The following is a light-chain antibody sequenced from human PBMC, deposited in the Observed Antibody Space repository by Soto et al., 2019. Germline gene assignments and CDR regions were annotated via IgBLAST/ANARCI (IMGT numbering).Light chain of an antibody. CDR1: QSVSSN. CDR3: QQYNNWPPWLT. Sequence: EIVMTQSPATLSVSPGERATLSCRASQSVSSNLAWYQQKVGQAPRLLIYGASTRATGVPARFSGSGSGTEFTLNISSLQYEDSAVYYCQQYNNWPPWLTFGGGTKVEIK. V-gene: IGKV3-15*01. J-gene: IGKJ4*01. CDR2: GAS.